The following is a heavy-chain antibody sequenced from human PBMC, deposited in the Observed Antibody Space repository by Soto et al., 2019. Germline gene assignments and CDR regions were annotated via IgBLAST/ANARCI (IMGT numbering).Heavy chain of an antibody. CDR1: GFTFSSYA. CDR3: AKEGPYRSGYYYFGY. V-gene: IGHV3-23*01. CDR2: ISGSGGST. J-gene: IGHJ4*02. Sequence: VGSLRLSCAASGFTFSSYAMSWVRQAPGKGLEWVSAISGSGGSTYYADSVKGRFTISRDNSKNTLYLQMNSLRAEDTAVYYCAKEGPYRSGYYYFGYWGQGTLVTSPQ. D-gene: IGHD3-22*01.